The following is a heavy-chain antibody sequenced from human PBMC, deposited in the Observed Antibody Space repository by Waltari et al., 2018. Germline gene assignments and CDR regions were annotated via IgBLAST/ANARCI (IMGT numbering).Heavy chain of an antibody. CDR2: IIPIFGTA. J-gene: IGHJ3*02. Sequence: QVQLVQSGAEVKKPGSSVKVSCKASGGTFSSYAISWVRQAPGQGLEWMGGIIPIFGTANYAQKFQGRVTITTDESTSTSYMELSSLRAEDTAVYYCARVDSGSPAGGGAFDIWGQGTMVTVSS. CDR3: ARVDSGSPAGGGAFDI. D-gene: IGHD3-10*01. CDR1: GGTFSSYA. V-gene: IGHV1-69*05.